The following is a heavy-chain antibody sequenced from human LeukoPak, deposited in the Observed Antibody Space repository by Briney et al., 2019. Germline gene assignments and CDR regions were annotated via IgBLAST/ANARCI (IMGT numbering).Heavy chain of an antibody. J-gene: IGHJ4*02. V-gene: IGHV3-15*01. CDR1: GFSFNKEW. D-gene: IGHD6-25*01. Sequence: GGSLRLSCAASGFSFNKEWMSWVRQAPGEGLEWVGRIKDKAYGGTMDYATPVKGRFTISRDDSKNTLYLQMNNLDTEDTAVYYCTTDPPGGFWGQGTLVTVSS. CDR2: IKDKAYGGTM. CDR3: TTDPPGGF.